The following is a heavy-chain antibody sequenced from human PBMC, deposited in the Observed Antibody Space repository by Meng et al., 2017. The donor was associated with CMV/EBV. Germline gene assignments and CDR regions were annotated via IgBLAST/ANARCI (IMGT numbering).Heavy chain of an antibody. CDR2: IKSKTDGGTT. Sequence: GESLKISCAASGFTFSNAWMSWARQAPGKGLEWVGRIKSKTDGGTTDYAAHVKGRFTIPRDDSKNTLYLQMNSLKTEDTAVYYCTTEEIYGSNYWGQGTLVTVSS. V-gene: IGHV3-15*01. CDR3: TTEEIYGSNY. D-gene: IGHD5-12*01. CDR1: GFTFSNAW. J-gene: IGHJ4*02.